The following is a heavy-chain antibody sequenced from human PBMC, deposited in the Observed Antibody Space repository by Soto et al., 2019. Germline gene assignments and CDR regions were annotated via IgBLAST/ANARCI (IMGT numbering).Heavy chain of an antibody. CDR1: GGSFSGYY. Sequence: SETLSLTCAVYGGSFSGYYWSWIRQPPGKGLGWIGEINHSGSTNYNPSLKSRVTISVDTSKNQFSLKLSSVTAADTAVYYCARVFFRGATRYYYYGMDVWGQGTTVTVSS. CDR2: INHSGST. D-gene: IGHD1-26*01. CDR3: ARVFFRGATRYYYYGMDV. J-gene: IGHJ6*02. V-gene: IGHV4-34*01.